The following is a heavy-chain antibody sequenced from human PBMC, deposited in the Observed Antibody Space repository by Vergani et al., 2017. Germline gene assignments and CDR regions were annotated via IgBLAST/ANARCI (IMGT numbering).Heavy chain of an antibody. CDR1: GFTFSSYA. V-gene: IGHV3-66*01. Sequence: EVQLVESGGGLVQPGRSLRLSCAASGFTFSSYAMSWVRQAPGKGLEWVSVIYSGGSTYYADSVKGRFTISRDNSKNTLYLQMNSLRAEDTAVYYCARVGPVQDYWGQGTLVTVSS. CDR3: ARVGPVQDY. D-gene: IGHD3/OR15-3a*01. CDR2: IYSGGST. J-gene: IGHJ4*02.